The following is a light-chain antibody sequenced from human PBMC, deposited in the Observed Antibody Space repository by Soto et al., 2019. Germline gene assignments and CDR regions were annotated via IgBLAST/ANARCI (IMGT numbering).Light chain of an antibody. Sequence: QSALTQPPSVSGAPGQRVTISCTGSSSNIGAGYDVHWYQQLPGTAPKLLIYGSSNRPSEVPDRFSGSKSGTSASLAITGLQAQDEADYYCQSYDSSLSGYVFGTGTQLTVL. CDR1: SSNIGAGYD. CDR2: GSS. CDR3: QSYDSSLSGYV. V-gene: IGLV1-40*01. J-gene: IGLJ1*01.